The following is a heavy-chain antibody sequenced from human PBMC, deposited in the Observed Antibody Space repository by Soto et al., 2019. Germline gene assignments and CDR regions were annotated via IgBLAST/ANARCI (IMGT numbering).Heavy chain of an antibody. V-gene: IGHV4-31*03. J-gene: IGHJ3*02. Sequence: QVQLQESGPGLVKPSQTLSLTCTVSGGSISSGGYYWSWIRQHPGKGLEWIGYIYYSGSTYYNPSLKSRVTISVDTSKNQFSLKLSSVTAADTAVYYCARGYNWNLRLPEDAFDIWGQGTMVTVSS. D-gene: IGHD1-7*01. CDR2: IYYSGST. CDR1: GGSISSGGYY. CDR3: ARGYNWNLRLPEDAFDI.